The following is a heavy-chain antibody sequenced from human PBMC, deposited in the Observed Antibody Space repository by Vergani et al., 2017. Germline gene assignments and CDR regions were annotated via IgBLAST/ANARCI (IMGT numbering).Heavy chain of an antibody. D-gene: IGHD2-21*02. CDR2: IIPVLGKT. CDR3: ARDPRGYGGDPEDYYYGMDV. Sequence: QVQLVQSGAEVKKPGSSVKVSCKASGATFRSNTISWVRQVPGQGLKWMGRIIPVLGKTKYAQDFQGRLTITADTSTSTAYMELTSLRSQDTAVYYCARDPRGYGGDPEDYYYGMDVWGQGTTVTFSS. CDR1: GATFRSNT. V-gene: IGHV1-69*08. J-gene: IGHJ6*02.